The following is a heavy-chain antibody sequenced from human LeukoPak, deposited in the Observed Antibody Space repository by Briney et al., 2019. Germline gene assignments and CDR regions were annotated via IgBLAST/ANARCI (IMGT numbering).Heavy chain of an antibody. J-gene: IGHJ6*02. Sequence: GGSPRLSCAASGFTFSSYWMHWVRQAPGKGLVWVSRINSDGSSTSYADSVKGRFTISRDNAKNTLYLQMNSLRAEDTAVYYCARDQVTMIVDYYGMDVWGQGTTVTVSS. CDR2: INSDGSST. V-gene: IGHV3-74*01. CDR1: GFTFSSYW. D-gene: IGHD3-22*01. CDR3: ARDQVTMIVDYYGMDV.